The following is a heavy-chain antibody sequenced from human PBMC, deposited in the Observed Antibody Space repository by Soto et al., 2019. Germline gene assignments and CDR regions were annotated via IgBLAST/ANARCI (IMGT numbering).Heavy chain of an antibody. CDR2: IDPSDSYT. J-gene: IGHJ6*02. V-gene: IGHV5-10-1*01. CDR1: GYSFTSYW. Sequence: GESLKISCKGSGYSFTSYWISWVRQMPGKGLEWMGRIDPSDSYTNYSPSFQGHVTISADKSISTAYLQGSSLKASDTAMYYCARPPPRVPAAPYYSADYGMDVWGQGTTVTVSS. D-gene: IGHD2-2*01. CDR3: ARPPPRVPAAPYYSADYGMDV.